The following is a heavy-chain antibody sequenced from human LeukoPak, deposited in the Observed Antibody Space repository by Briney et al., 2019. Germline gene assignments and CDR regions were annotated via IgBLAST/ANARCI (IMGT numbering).Heavy chain of an antibody. CDR2: INPHSGGT. D-gene: IGHD1-7*01. J-gene: IGHJ4*02. CDR3: VREGNELLSKNFDF. Sequence: ASVTVSCTASGFTFTGYYIHWVRQAPGQGLEWMGYINPHSGGTSTPQNFQGRVTMTTDTSISAAYMELSSLISDDTAIYYCVREGNELLSKNFDFWGQGTLVTVSS. CDR1: GFTFTGYY. V-gene: IGHV1-2*02.